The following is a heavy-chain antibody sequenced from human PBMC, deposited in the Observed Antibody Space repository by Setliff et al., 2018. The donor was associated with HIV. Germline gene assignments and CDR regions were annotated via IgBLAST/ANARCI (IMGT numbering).Heavy chain of an antibody. D-gene: IGHD5-18*01. CDR3: AREGKTAMVTKYFDY. V-gene: IGHV4-31*03. Sequence: SETLSLTCTVSGGSVNSATYYWSWIRQHPGKGLEWIGYIDYSGSAFYNPSLKSRITISVDTSKNQFSLRMKSVTAADTAMYYCAREGKTAMVTKYFDYWGQVTMVTVSS. CDR1: GGSVNSATYY. J-gene: IGHJ4*02. CDR2: IDYSGSA.